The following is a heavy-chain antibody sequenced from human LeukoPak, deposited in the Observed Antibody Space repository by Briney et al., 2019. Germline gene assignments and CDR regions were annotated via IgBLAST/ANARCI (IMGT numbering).Heavy chain of an antibody. Sequence: SETLSLTCIVSGASTSSRYWSWIRQPPGRALEWIGHIYNGVNTKYNPSLTSRVSISVDTSKNQFSLKLTSLTAADTAIYYCAQTTGWPGFDFWGPGALVTVSS. V-gene: IGHV4-59*08. J-gene: IGHJ4*02. CDR3: AQTTGWPGFDF. CDR1: GASTSSRY. CDR2: IYNGVNT. D-gene: IGHD6-19*01.